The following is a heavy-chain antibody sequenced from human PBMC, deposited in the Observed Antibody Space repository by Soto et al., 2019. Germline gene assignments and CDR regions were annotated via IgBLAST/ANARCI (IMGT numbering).Heavy chain of an antibody. J-gene: IGHJ6*02. D-gene: IGHD6-19*01. CDR3: ARSSRGAYSSGWYSPSGYYNYGIDV. Sequence: GESLKISCKASGYSFTTYWIGWVRQVPVKGLEWMGIIYPGDSDTKYSPSLQGHVTISADTSITTAYLQWTSLKASDTAMYYCARSSRGAYSSGWYSPSGYYNYGIDVWGQGTKVTVSS. CDR1: GYSFTTYW. CDR2: IYPGDSDT. V-gene: IGHV5-51*01.